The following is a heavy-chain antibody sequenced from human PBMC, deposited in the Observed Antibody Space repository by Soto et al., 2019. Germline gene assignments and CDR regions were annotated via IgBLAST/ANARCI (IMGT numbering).Heavy chain of an antibody. D-gene: IGHD1-26*01. CDR1: GYSISSGYY. CDR3: ARVGTSGSYPTYYYYGRDV. V-gene: IGHV4-38-2*01. J-gene: IGHJ6*02. Sequence: SETLSLTCAVSGYSISSGYYWGWIRQPPGKGLEWIGSIYHSGSTYYNPSLKSRVTISVDTSKNQFSLKLSSVTAADTAVYYCARVGTSGSYPTYYYYGRDVWGQRTTGTVS. CDR2: IYHSGST.